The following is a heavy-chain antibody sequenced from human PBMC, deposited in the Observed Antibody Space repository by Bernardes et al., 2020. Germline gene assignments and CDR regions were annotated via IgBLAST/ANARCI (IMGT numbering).Heavy chain of an antibody. CDR2: IYYSGST. CDR1: GGSISSYY. D-gene: IGHD2-2*01. V-gene: IGHV4-59*01. Sequence: ETLSLTCTVSGGSISSYYWSWIRQPPGKGLEWIGYIYYSGSTNYNPSLKSRVTISVDTSKNQFSLKLSSVTAADTAVYYCARSIVVVPAAPAGGMDVWGKGTTVTVSS. J-gene: IGHJ6*04. CDR3: ARSIVVVPAAPAGGMDV.